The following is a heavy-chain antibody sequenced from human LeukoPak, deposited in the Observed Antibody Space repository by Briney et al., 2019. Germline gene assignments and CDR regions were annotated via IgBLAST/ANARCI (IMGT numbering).Heavy chain of an antibody. CDR2: INPNSGVT. D-gene: IGHD2-2*01. V-gene: IGHV1-2*02. J-gene: IGHJ3*02. CDR3: ARANYCSSTSCFRDAFDI. Sequence: GASVKVSCKASGYTLTSYGISWVRQAPGQGLEWMGWINPNSGVTKHAQKFQGRVTMTRDTSISTAYMELSRLRSDDTAVYYCARANYCSSTSCFRDAFDIWGQGTMVTVSS. CDR1: GYTLTSYG.